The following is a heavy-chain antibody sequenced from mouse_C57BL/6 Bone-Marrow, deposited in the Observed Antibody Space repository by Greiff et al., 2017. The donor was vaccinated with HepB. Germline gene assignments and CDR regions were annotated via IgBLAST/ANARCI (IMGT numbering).Heavy chain of an antibody. CDR3: ARYDYDFYAMDY. Sequence: QVHVKQPGAELVMPGASVKLSCKASGYTFTSYWMHWVKQRPGQGLEWIGEIDPSDSYTNYNQKFKGKSTLTVDKSSSTAYMQLSSLTSEDSAVYYCARYDYDFYAMDYWGQGTSVTVSS. V-gene: IGHV1-69*01. D-gene: IGHD2-4*01. J-gene: IGHJ4*01. CDR2: IDPSDSYT. CDR1: GYTFTSYW.